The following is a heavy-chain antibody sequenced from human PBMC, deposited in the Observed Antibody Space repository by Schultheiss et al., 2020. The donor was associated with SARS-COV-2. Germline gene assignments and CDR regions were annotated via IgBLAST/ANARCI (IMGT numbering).Heavy chain of an antibody. J-gene: IGHJ4*02. Sequence: GGSLRLSCAASGFTFSSYGMHWVRQAPGKGLEWVAVIWYDGSNKYYADSVKGRFTISRDNFRNTLYLQMNSLRAEDTAVYYCAKDGYNIIPFDYWGQGTQVTVSS. CDR3: AKDGYNIIPFDY. CDR2: IWYDGSNK. V-gene: IGHV3-33*06. D-gene: IGHD5-24*01. CDR1: GFTFSSYG.